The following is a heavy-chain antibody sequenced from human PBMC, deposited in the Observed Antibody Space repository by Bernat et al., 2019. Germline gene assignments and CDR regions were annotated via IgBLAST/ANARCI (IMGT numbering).Heavy chain of an antibody. Sequence: QVQLQQWGAGLLKPSETLSLTCAVYGGSFSGYYWSWIRQPPGKGLEWIGEINHSGSTNYNPSLKSRVTISVDTSKNQFSLKLSSVTAADTAVYYCARGALGGSSRWYVYYYYGMDVWGQGTTVTVSS. CDR1: GGSFSGYY. V-gene: IGHV4-34*01. J-gene: IGHJ6*02. CDR2: INHSGST. D-gene: IGHD6-13*01. CDR3: ARGALGGSSRWYVYYYYGMDV.